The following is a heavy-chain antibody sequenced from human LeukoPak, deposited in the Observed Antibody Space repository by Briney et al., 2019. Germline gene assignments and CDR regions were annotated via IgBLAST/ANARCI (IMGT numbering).Heavy chain of an antibody. D-gene: IGHD1-1*01. CDR2: ISSSSSYI. Sequence: GGSLRLSCAASGFTFSSYSMNWVRQAPGKGLEWVSSISSSSSYIYYADSVKGRFTISRDNAKNSLYLQMNSLRAEDTAVYYCAAANGGLYWFDPWGQGTLVTVSS. V-gene: IGHV3-21*01. J-gene: IGHJ5*02. CDR3: AAANGGLYWFDP. CDR1: GFTFSSYS.